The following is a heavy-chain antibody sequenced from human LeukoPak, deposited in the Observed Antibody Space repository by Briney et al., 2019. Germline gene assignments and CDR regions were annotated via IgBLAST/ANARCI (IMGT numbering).Heavy chain of an antibody. J-gene: IGHJ4*02. V-gene: IGHV3-53*01. CDR2: IYSGGST. D-gene: IGHD4-17*01. Sequence: GRSLRLSCAASGFTVSSNYMSWGRQAPGEGLEWVSVIYSGGSTYYADSVKGRFTISRDNSKNTLYLQMNSLRAEDTAVYYCARDWRDNDYGGEGDYWGQGTLVTVSS. CDR3: ARDWRDNDYGGEGDY. CDR1: GFTVSSNY.